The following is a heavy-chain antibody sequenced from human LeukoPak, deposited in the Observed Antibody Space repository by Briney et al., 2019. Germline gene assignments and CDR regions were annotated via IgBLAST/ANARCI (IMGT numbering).Heavy chain of an antibody. CDR2: ISAYNGNT. V-gene: IGHV1-18*01. CDR3: ARARSLRYYDWLLYHSNWFDP. D-gene: IGHD3-9*01. CDR1: GYTFTNYG. Sequence: ASVKVSCKASGYTFTNYGISWVRQAPGQGLEWMGWISAYNGNTNYAQKLQGRVTMTTDTSTSTAYMELRSLRSDDTAVYYCARARSLRYYDWLLYHSNWFDPWGQGTLVTVSS. J-gene: IGHJ5*02.